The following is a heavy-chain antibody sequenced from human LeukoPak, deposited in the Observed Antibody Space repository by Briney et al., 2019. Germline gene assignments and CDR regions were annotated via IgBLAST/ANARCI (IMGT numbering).Heavy chain of an antibody. CDR2: ISGNGGST. CDR1: GFYFIVYA. Sequence: PGGSLRLSCAASGFYFIVYAMSWVRQAPGKGLEWVSAISGNGGSTYYAVSVKGRFTISRDNSKNTLFLQMNGLRAEDTAVYYCAKTVVRGVSLNCFDYWGQGTLVTVSS. V-gene: IGHV3-23*01. CDR3: AKTVVRGVSLNCFDY. D-gene: IGHD3-10*01. J-gene: IGHJ4*02.